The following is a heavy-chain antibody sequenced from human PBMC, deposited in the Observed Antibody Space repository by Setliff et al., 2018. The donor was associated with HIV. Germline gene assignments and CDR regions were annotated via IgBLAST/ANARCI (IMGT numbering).Heavy chain of an antibody. CDR3: ATCSVGKNYVDY. J-gene: IGHJ4*02. Sequence: PSETLSLTCAVYGGSFSGYYWNRIRQPPGKGLEWIGEIIHSGGTNYNPSLKSRVTISVDTSKNQFSLKLSSVTAAETAVYYCATCSVGKNYVDYWGQGTLVTVSS. V-gene: IGHV4-34*12. D-gene: IGHD3-10*02. CDR1: GGSFSGYY. CDR2: IIHSGGT.